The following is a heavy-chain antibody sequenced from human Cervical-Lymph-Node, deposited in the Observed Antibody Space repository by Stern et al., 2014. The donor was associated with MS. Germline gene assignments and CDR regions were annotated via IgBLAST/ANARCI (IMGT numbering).Heavy chain of an antibody. V-gene: IGHV3-33*01. D-gene: IGHD6-13*01. CDR3: ASAYSSSHYYFDY. CDR2: ICDDGSNP. J-gene: IGHJ4*02. CDR1: GFSFSRYA. Sequence: VQLVESGGGVVQPGRSLRLSCAASGFSFSRYAMHWVRQAPGKGLEWVALICDDGSNPYFADSVTGRFTISRDNFKNTLYLQMNSLRAEDTAVYYCASAYSSSHYYFDYWGQGTLVTVSS.